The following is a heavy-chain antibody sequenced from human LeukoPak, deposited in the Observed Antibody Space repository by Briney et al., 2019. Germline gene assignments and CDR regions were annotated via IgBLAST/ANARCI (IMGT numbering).Heavy chain of an antibody. J-gene: IGHJ4*02. CDR1: GGSISSGSYY. D-gene: IGHD3-22*01. CDR2: IYTSGST. V-gene: IGHV4-61*02. CDR3: ARARDDYYDSSEDY. Sequence: SETLSLTCTVSGGSISSGSYYWSWLRQPAGKELEWIRRIYTSGSTNYNPSLKSRVIISVDTSKNQFSLKLSSVTAADTAVYYCARARDDYYDSSEDYWGQGTLVTVSS.